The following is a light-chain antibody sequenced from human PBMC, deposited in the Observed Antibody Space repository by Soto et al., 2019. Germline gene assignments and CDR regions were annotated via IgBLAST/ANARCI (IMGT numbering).Light chain of an antibody. CDR3: CSFAGTYIFVI. CDR2: DVN. CDR1: SSDVGGYNY. V-gene: IGLV2-11*01. J-gene: IGLJ2*01. Sequence: QSALTQPRSVSGSPGQSVTISCSGTSSDVGGYNYVSWYQQHPGKAPKLMIYDVNKRPSGVPDRFSGSKSGNTASLTISGLQTDDEAHYYCCSFAGTYIFVIFGGGTKLTVL.